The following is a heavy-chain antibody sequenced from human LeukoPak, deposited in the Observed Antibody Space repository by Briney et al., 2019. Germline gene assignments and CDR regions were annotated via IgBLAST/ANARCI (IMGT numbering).Heavy chain of an antibody. CDR3: AREVDSSFDY. CDR2: IWYDGSNK. J-gene: IGHJ4*02. Sequence: GGSLRLSCAASGFTVSSYGMHWVRQAPGKGLEWVAVIWYDGSNKYYADSVKGRLTISRDNSKNTLYLQMKSLRAEDTAVYYCAREVDSSFDYWGQGTLVTVSS. CDR1: GFTVSSYG. D-gene: IGHD6-13*01. V-gene: IGHV3-33*01.